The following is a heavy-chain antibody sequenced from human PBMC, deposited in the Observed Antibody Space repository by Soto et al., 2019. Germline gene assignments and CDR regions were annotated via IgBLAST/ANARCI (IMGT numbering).Heavy chain of an antibody. CDR2: TRNKANSYTT. CDR1: GFTFSDHY. CDR3: ARDKGYCTNGVCYTGAFDI. D-gene: IGHD2-8*01. Sequence: GESLKISCAASGFTFSDHYMDWVRQAPGKGLEWVGRTRNKANSYTTEYAASVKGRFTISRDDSKNSLYLQMNSLKTEDTAVYYCARDKGYCTNGVCYTGAFDIWGQGTMVTVSS. J-gene: IGHJ3*02. V-gene: IGHV3-72*01.